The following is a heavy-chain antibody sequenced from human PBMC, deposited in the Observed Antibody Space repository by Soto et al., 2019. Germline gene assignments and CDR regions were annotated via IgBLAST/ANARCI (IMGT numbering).Heavy chain of an antibody. CDR3: ARDMHAGFTHYFDP. V-gene: IGHV3-30-3*01. J-gene: IGHJ5*02. CDR1: GFSFSISP. Sequence: LRLSCAASGFSFSISPMHWVRQAPGKGPEWVALISYDGTNKFYADSVKGRFTISRDNSKSTLYLQVDSLRPEDAAVYYCARDMHAGFTHYFDPWGQGTLVTVSS. CDR2: ISYDGTNK. D-gene: IGHD1-26*01.